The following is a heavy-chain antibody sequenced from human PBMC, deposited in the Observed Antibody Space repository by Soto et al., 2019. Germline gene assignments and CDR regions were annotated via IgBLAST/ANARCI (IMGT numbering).Heavy chain of an antibody. J-gene: IGHJ6*02. V-gene: IGHV3-7*05. Sequence: EVQLVESGGGLVQPGGSLRLSCAASGFTFSSYWMSWVRQAPGKGLEWVANIKQDGSEKYYVDSVKGRFIISRDNAKNSLYLQMNSLRAEDTAVYYCARVTFSSSWYDYLDYYYYGMDVWGQGTTVTVSS. CDR1: GFTFSSYW. D-gene: IGHD6-13*01. CDR3: ARVTFSSSWYDYLDYYYYGMDV. CDR2: IKQDGSEK.